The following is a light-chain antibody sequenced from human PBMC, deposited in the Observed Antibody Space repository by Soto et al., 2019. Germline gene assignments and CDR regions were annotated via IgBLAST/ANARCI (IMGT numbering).Light chain of an antibody. CDR2: GNN. J-gene: IGLJ2*01. CDR1: TSNIGSNT. CDR3: QSYDSSLTVGVV. Sequence: QSVLTQPPSVSETPGQRVVLSCSGSTSNIGSNTVNWYQQLPGTAPKAVIYGNNNRPSGVPDRFSGSKSGTSASLAITGLQAEDEADYYCQSYDSSLTVGVVFGGGTKLTVL. V-gene: IGLV1-40*01.